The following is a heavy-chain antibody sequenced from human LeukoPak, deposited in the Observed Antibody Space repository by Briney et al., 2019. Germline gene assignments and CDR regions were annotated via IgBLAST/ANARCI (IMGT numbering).Heavy chain of an antibody. D-gene: IGHD3-9*01. V-gene: IGHV4-39*07. J-gene: IGHJ4*02. Sequence: SETLSLTCTVSGDSISSRSYYWGWIRQPPGKGLEWIGSIYYSGSTYYNPSLKSRVTISVDTSKNQFSLKLSSVTAADTAVYYCARERFYDILTGYYDYWGQGTLVTVSS. CDR2: IYYSGST. CDR1: GDSISSRSYY. CDR3: ARERFYDILTGYYDY.